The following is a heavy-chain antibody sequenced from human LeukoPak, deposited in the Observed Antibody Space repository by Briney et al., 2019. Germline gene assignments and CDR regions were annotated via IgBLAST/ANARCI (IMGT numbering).Heavy chain of an antibody. Sequence: ASVKVSCKASGYTFTGYYMHWVRQAPGQGLEWMGWINPNSGGTNYAQKFQGRVTMTRDTSISTAYMELSRLRSDDTAVYYCARVFSSWANWFDPWGQGTLVTVSS. D-gene: IGHD6-13*01. CDR1: GYTFTGYY. CDR3: ARVFSSWANWFDP. V-gene: IGHV1-2*02. CDR2: INPNSGGT. J-gene: IGHJ5*02.